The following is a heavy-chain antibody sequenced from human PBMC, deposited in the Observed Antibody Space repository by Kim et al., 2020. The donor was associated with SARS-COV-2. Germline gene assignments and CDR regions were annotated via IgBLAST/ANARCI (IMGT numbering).Heavy chain of an antibody. CDR3: ARVKYYDFWSGYYYYYYMDV. Sequence: GESLKISCKGSGYSFTSYWIGWVRQMPGKGLEWMGIIYPGDSDTRYSPSFQGQVTISADKSISTAYLQWSSLKASDTAMYYCARVKYYDFWSGYYYYYYMDVGGKGTTVTVSS. J-gene: IGHJ6*03. CDR1: GYSFTSYW. D-gene: IGHD3-3*01. CDR2: IYPGDSDT. V-gene: IGHV5-51*01.